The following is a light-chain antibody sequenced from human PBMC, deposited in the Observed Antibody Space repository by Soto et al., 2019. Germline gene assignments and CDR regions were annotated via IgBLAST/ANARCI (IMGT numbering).Light chain of an antibody. CDR2: TAS. V-gene: IGKV1-5*03. CDR1: QSISNW. J-gene: IGKJ4*01. CDR3: QEYNSDSGLT. Sequence: DIQMTQSPSTLSASVGDRVTITCRASQSISNWLAWYQQKPGKAPKLLIYTASNLVSGVPSRFSGSGSGTEFTLTISSLQPDDFATYYCQEYNSDSGLTCGGGTKVEIK.